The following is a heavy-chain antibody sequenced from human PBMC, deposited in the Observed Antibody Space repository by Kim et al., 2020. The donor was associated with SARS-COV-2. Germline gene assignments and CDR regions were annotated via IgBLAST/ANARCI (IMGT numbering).Heavy chain of an antibody. CDR1: GFTFGSYG. CDR3: AKTGIAAAFLGYFDL. D-gene: IGHD6-13*01. V-gene: IGHV3-30*18. CDR2: ISYDGSNK. Sequence: GGSLRLSCAASGFTFGSYGMHWVRQAPGKGLEWVAVISYDGSNKYYADSVKGRFTISGDNSKNTLYLQMNSLRAEDTTVYYCAKTGIAAAFLGYFDLWGRGTLVTVSS. J-gene: IGHJ2*01.